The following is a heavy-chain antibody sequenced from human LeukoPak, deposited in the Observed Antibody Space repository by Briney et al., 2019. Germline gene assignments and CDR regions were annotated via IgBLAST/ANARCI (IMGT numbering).Heavy chain of an antibody. D-gene: IGHD2-2*01. CDR1: GFTFSSYG. CDR2: IWSDGGKS. Sequence: GGSLTLSCAASGFTFSSYGMHWLRQAPGKGREGGAVIWSDGGKSYNADSVKGRFPITSDNSKNPLYLQMTSMRADDTAVYYCATDSIGPATDFDYWGQGTLVTVSS. CDR3: ATDSIGPATDFDY. V-gene: IGHV3-33*01. J-gene: IGHJ4*02.